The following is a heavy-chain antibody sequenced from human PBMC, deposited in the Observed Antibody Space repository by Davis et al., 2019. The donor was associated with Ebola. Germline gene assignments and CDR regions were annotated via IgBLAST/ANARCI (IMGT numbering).Heavy chain of an antibody. V-gene: IGHV4-28*03. CDR1: GYSITRSDW. CDR2: IHYRGNT. D-gene: IGHD3-22*01. J-gene: IGHJ4*02. Sequence: SETLSLTCAVSGYSITRSDWWGWIRQSPGKGLEWIGYIHYRGNTKYNPSLQSRVTMSVDTSKNQFSLKLRSVTAADTAVYYCARDRHDTSGYGFWGQGTLVTVSS. CDR3: ARDRHDTSGYGF.